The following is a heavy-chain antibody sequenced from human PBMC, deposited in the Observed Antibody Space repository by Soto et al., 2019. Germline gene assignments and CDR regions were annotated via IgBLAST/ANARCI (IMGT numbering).Heavy chain of an antibody. V-gene: IGHV4-4*02. J-gene: IGHJ4*02. D-gene: IGHD1-26*01. CDR1: GCSISSSNR. Sequence: SDTLSLTCAVSGCSISSSNRWSWVRQPPGKGREWIGEIYQRRSTNYNPSLKSRVTISVDKSKNQFSLKLSSVTPADPPVYYCARVTWELRSFEYWGQGTLLTVSS. CDR3: ARVTWELRSFEY. CDR2: IYQRRST.